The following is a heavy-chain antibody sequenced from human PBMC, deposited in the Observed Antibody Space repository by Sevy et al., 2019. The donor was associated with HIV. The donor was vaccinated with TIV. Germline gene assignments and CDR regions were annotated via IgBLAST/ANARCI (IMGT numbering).Heavy chain of an antibody. CDR1: GYTFTSYS. D-gene: IGHD5-12*01. CDR2: INPSGGST. V-gene: IGHV1-46*01. J-gene: IGHJ4*02. Sequence: ASVKVSCKASGYTFTSYSIHWVRQAPGQVLEWMGIINPSGGSTTYAQMFQGRVTLTRDKSTSTCFLELSSLRSDDTAVYYCATPGFSGYDGEDQWGQGTLVTVSS. CDR3: ATPGFSGYDGEDQ.